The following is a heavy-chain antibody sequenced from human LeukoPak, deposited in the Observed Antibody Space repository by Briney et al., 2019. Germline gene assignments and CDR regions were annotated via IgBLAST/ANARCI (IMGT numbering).Heavy chain of an antibody. CDR1: GFTFSSYW. V-gene: IGHV3-74*01. Sequence: GGSLRLSCAASGFTFSSYWMHWVRPAPGKGLVWVSRIKSDGSTNYADSVKGRFTISRDNTKNTVSLQMNSLRAEDTGVYYCARAPSEIGGYYPEYFRHWGQGTLVTVSS. J-gene: IGHJ1*01. CDR3: ARAPSEIGGYYPEYFRH. D-gene: IGHD3-22*01. CDR2: IKSDGST.